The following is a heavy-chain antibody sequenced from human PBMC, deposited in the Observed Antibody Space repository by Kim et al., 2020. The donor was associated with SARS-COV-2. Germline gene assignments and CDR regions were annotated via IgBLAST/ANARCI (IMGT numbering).Heavy chain of an antibody. J-gene: IGHJ4*02. V-gene: IGHV4-38-2*01. CDR3: TSKYYYDTSGYYYADW. CDR2: IHRSGST. CDR1: GYSISSGYY. D-gene: IGHD3-22*01. Sequence: SETLSLTCAVSGYSISSGYYWGWIRQPPGKGLEWIGSIHRSGSTYYNPSLKSRVIISIDTSKNQFSLRLNSVTAADTAVYYCTSKYYYDTSGYYYADWWGQGTLVTVSS.